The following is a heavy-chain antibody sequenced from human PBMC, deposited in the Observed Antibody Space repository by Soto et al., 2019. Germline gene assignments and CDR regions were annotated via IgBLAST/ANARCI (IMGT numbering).Heavy chain of an antibody. D-gene: IGHD3-10*01. J-gene: IGHJ3*02. CDR3: ARSSGTRHYAFDI. Sequence: PGGSPRLSCAASGFTVSSNYMSWVRQAPGKGLEWVSVIYSGGGTYYADSVKGRFTISRDNSKNTLCLQMNSLRAEDTAVYYCARSSGTRHYAFDIWGQGTMVTVSS. CDR2: IYSGGGT. CDR1: GFTVSSNY. V-gene: IGHV3-66*01.